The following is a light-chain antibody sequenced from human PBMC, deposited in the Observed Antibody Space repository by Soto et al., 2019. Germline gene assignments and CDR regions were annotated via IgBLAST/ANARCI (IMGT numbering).Light chain of an antibody. CDR2: DVS. CDR1: SSDVGGYDY. V-gene: IGLV2-14*03. CDR3: SSFTSSSTLV. Sequence: QSALTQPASVSGSPGQSITISCTGTSSDVGGYDYVSWYQQHPGKAPKLMIYDVSNRPSGVSNRFSGSKSGNTASLTISGLLDEDEADYYCSSFTSSSTLVFGGGTKLTVL. J-gene: IGLJ2*01.